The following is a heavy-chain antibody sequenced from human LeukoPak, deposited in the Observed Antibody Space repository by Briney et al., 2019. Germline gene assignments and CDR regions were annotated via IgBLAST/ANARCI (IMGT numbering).Heavy chain of an antibody. J-gene: IGHJ6*02. CDR1: GGTFSSYA. V-gene: IGHV1-69*13. Sequence: ASVKVSCKASGGTFSSYAISWVRQAPGQGLEWMGGIIPIFGTANYAQKFQGRVTITADESTSTAYMELSSLRSEDTAVYYCARALVVVPAAPIYYYGMDVWGQGTTVTVSS. CDR2: IIPIFGTA. D-gene: IGHD2-2*01. CDR3: ARALVVVPAAPIYYYGMDV.